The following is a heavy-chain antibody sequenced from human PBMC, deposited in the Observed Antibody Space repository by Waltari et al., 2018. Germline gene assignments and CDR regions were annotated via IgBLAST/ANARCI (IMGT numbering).Heavy chain of an antibody. CDR1: GFTFSNAW. CDR3: TTDPSGIAVAGTDY. CDR2: IKSKTDGGTT. J-gene: IGHJ4*02. V-gene: IGHV3-15*01. Sequence: EVQLVESGGGLVKPGGSLRLSCAASGFTFSNAWMSWVRQAPGKGLEWVGRIKSKTDGGTTDYAAPVKGRFTISREDSKNTLYLQMNSLKTEDTAVYYCTTDPSGIAVAGTDYWGQGTLVTVSS. D-gene: IGHD6-19*01.